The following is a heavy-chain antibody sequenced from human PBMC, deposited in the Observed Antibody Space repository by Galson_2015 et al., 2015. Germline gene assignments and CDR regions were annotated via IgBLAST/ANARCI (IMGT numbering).Heavy chain of an antibody. Sequence: SLRLSCAASGFTFSSYGMHWVRQAPGKGLEWVAMIWYDGSNKYCADSMKGRFTISRDNSKNTLYLQMNTLRAKDTAVYYCARHKSGYNDFWGQGTLVTVSS. J-gene: IGHJ4*02. CDR1: GFTFSSYG. CDR3: ARHKSGYNDF. CDR2: IWYDGSNK. D-gene: IGHD3-3*01. V-gene: IGHV3-33*01.